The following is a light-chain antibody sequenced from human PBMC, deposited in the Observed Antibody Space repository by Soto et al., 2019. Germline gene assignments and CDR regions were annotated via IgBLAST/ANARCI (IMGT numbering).Light chain of an antibody. V-gene: IGLV2-14*03. Sequence: QSALTQPASVSGSPGHSITISCIGTSSDVGCYNYVSWYQQHPGKAPKLVIYDVSNRPSGVSNRFSGSKSGNTASLTISGVQAEDEADYYCCSYSASSTLVFGGGTKLTVL. J-gene: IGLJ2*01. CDR1: SSDVGCYNY. CDR3: CSYSASSTLV. CDR2: DVS.